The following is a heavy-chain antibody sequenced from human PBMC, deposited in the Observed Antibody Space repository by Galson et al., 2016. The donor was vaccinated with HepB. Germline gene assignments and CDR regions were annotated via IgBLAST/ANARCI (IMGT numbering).Heavy chain of an antibody. CDR1: GFTFNSFA. Sequence: SLRLSCAASGFTFNSFAMHWVRQAPGKGREWVAVSLYDGSDEYYVDAVKGRFTISRDNSKNTLYLQMNNLRAEDTAVYYCARAWELLGRIDSWGQGTLVTVSS. CDR3: ARAWELLGRIDS. J-gene: IGHJ5*01. D-gene: IGHD3-10*01. CDR2: SLYDGSDE. V-gene: IGHV3-30*03.